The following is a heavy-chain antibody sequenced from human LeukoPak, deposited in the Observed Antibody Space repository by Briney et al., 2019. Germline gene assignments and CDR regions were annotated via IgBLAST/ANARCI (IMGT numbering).Heavy chain of an antibody. CDR2: IIPIFGTA. Sequence: SVKVSCKASGGTFSSYAISWVRQAPGQGLEWMGRIIPIFGTANYAQKFQGRVTITTDEPTSTAYMELSSLRSEDTAVYYCARVGAQGVIAGGYAFDIWGQGTMVTVSS. D-gene: IGHD3-10*01. CDR1: GGTFSSYA. CDR3: ARVGAQGVIAGGYAFDI. V-gene: IGHV1-69*05. J-gene: IGHJ3*02.